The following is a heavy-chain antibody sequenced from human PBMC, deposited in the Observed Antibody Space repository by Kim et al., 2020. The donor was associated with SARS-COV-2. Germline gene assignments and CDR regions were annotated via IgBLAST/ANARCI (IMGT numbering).Heavy chain of an antibody. CDR3: AKDSGSGSYWTIYYGMDV. Sequence: GRFTISRDNSKNTLYLQMNSLRAEDTAVYYCAKDSGSGSYWTIYYGMDVWGQGTTVTVSS. V-gene: IGHV3-23*01. J-gene: IGHJ6*02. D-gene: IGHD3-10*01.